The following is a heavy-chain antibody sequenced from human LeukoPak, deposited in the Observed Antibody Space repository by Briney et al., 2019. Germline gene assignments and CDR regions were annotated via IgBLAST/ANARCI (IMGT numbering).Heavy chain of an antibody. V-gene: IGHV4-61*02. J-gene: IGHJ4*02. CDR3: AREKRRDGYNYLDY. Sequence: SETLSLTCAVSGGSISSGSYYWSWIRQPAGKELEWIGRIYTSGSTNYNPSLKSRVTISVDTSKNQFSLKLSSVTAADTAVYYCAREKRRDGYNYLDYWGQGTLVTVSS. CDR1: GGSISSGSYY. D-gene: IGHD5-24*01. CDR2: IYTSGST.